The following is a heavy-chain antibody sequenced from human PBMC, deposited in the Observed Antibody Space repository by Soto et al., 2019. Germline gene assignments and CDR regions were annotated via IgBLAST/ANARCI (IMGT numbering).Heavy chain of an antibody. J-gene: IGHJ4*02. CDR2: ISYDGSNK. CDR1: GFTFSSYG. V-gene: IGHV3-30*18. D-gene: IGHD2-2*01. CDR3: AKGGIVPAAKLSLDY. Sequence: PGGPLRVACAASGFTFSSYGMHWVRQAPGKGLEWVAVISYDGSNKYYADSVKGRFTISRDNSKNTLYLQMNSLRAEDTAVYYCAKGGIVPAAKLSLDYWGQGTLVTSPQ.